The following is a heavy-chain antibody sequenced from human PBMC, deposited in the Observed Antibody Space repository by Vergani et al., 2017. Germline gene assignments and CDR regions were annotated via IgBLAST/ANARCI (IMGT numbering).Heavy chain of an antibody. Sequence: EVQLVQSGGGLVQPGGSLTLSCAASGFTVSANYVGWVRQAPGKGLKWVSRINSDGDSTSYADSVKGRFTISRDNAKNTLYLQMDSLRAEDTAVYYCARDGWELLDYFYYMDVWGKGTTVTVSS. J-gene: IGHJ6*03. V-gene: IGHV3-74*01. D-gene: IGHD1-26*01. CDR3: ARDGWELLDYFYYMDV. CDR2: INSDGDST. CDR1: GFTVSANY.